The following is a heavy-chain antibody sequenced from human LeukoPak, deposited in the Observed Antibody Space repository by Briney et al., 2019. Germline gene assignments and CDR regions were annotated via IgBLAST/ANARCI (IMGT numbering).Heavy chain of an antibody. CDR2: TYYRSKWYN. D-gene: IGHD3-10*01. J-gene: IGHJ4*02. CDR1: GDSVSSNSAA. Sequence: SQTLSLTCAISGDSVSSNSAAWNWIRQSPSRGLEWLGRTYYRSKWYNDYAVSVKSRITINPDTSKNQFSLKLSSVTAADTAVYYCARSRHYYGSGSYYRPLDYWGQGTLVTVSS. V-gene: IGHV6-1*01. CDR3: ARSRHYYGSGSYYRPLDY.